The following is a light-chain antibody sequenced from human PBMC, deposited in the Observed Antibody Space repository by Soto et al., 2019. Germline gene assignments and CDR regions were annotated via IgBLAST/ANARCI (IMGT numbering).Light chain of an antibody. V-gene: IGLV4-69*01. CDR2: LDYDGSH. Sequence: QLVLTHSPSASASLGASVKLTCTLSSGHSSYAIAWHQQQPEKGPRYLMKLDYDGSHTKGDAIPDRFSGSSSGAERYLTISSLQSEDEADYYCQTWGTGIHVVFGGGTKLTVL. J-gene: IGLJ2*01. CDR1: SGHSSYA. CDR3: QTWGTGIHVV.